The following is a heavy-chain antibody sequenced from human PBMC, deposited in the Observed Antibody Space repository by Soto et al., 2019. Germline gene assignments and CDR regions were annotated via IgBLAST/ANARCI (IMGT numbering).Heavy chain of an antibody. Sequence: SETLSLTCAVSGYSISSSNWLGWIRQPPGKGLEWIGYIYYSGTTYYNPSLKSRVTMSVDTSKNQFSLKLTSVTAVDTAVYYCARREIQGPIDYWGQGTLVTVSS. CDR3: ARREIQGPIDY. V-gene: IGHV4-28*01. CDR1: GYSISSSNW. CDR2: IYYSGTT. D-gene: IGHD1-26*01. J-gene: IGHJ4*02.